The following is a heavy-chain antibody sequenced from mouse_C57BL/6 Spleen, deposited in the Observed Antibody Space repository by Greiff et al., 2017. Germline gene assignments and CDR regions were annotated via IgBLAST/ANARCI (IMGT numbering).Heavy chain of an antibody. CDR3: ARCWDDYCDY. V-gene: IGHV1-81*01. CDR2: IYPRSGNT. J-gene: IGHJ2*01. D-gene: IGHD4-1*01. CDR1: GYTFTSYG. Sequence: VKLMESGAELARPGASVKLSCKASGYTFTSYGISWVKQRTGQGLEWIGEIYPRSGNTYYNEKFKGKATLTADKSSSTAYMELRSLTSEDSAVYFCARCWDDYCDYWGQGTTLTVSS.